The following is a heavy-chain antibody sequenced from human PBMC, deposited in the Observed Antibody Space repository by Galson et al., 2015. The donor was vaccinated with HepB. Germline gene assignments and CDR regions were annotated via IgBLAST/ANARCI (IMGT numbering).Heavy chain of an antibody. V-gene: IGHV5-51*01. CDR3: ARGANTAGAGASGNWFDP. CDR1: GSSFSSYW. CDR2: IYPGDSDT. D-gene: IGHD6-13*01. J-gene: IGHJ5*02. Sequence: QSGAEVTKPGESLKISCKGSGSSFSSYWIAWVRQMPGKGLEWMEIIYPGDSDTSYSPSFRGQVTTSADKSISTAYLQWSSLEASDTAMYYCARGANTAGAGASGNWFDPWGQGTLVTVSS.